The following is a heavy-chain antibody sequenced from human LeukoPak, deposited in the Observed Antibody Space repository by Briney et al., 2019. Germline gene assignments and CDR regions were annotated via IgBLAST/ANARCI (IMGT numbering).Heavy chain of an antibody. CDR3: ARDTAGSGWYYPDY. D-gene: IGHD6-19*01. CDR1: GFTFSSYG. J-gene: IGHJ4*02. CDR2: IWYDGSNK. Sequence: PGGSLRLSCAASGFTFSSYGMHWVRQAPGKGLEWVAVIWYDGSNKYYADSVKGRFTISRDNSKNTLYLQMNSLRAEDTAVYYCARDTAGSGWYYPDYWGQGTLVTVSS. V-gene: IGHV3-33*01.